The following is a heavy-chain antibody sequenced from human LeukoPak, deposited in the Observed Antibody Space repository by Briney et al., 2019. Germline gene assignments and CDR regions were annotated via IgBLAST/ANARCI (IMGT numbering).Heavy chain of an antibody. Sequence: GGSLRLSCAASGFTFSSDAMSWVRQAPGKGLEWVGRIKSKTDGGTTDYAATVKGRFTISRDDSKNTLYLQMNSLKTEDTAVYYCTTDPQWLAMFDAFDIWGQGTMVTVSS. CDR2: IKSKTDGGTT. J-gene: IGHJ3*02. CDR3: TTDPQWLAMFDAFDI. CDR1: GFTFSSDA. D-gene: IGHD6-19*01. V-gene: IGHV3-15*01.